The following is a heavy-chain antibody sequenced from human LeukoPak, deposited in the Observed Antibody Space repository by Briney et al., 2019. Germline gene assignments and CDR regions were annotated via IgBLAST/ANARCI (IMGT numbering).Heavy chain of an antibody. J-gene: IGHJ4*02. CDR3: VRLTFASGYYFDY. CDR1: GFTLSDHY. CDR2: TRNKAKSYTT. Sequence: GRSLRLSCAASGFTLSDHYMDWVRQAPGEGLEWVGRTRNKAKSYTTDYAASVKGRFTISRDESKNSVHLQMDSLKTEDTAVYYCVRLTFASGYYFDYWGQGTLVTVSS. D-gene: IGHD3-10*01. V-gene: IGHV3-72*01.